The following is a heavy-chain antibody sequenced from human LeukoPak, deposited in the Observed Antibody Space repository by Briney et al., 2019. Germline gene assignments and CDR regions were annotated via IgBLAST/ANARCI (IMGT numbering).Heavy chain of an antibody. J-gene: IGHJ5*02. D-gene: IGHD3-10*01. Sequence: ASVKVSCKASGYTFTSYYMHWVRQAPGQGLEWMGIINPSGGSTSYAQKLQGRVTMTTDTSTSTAYMELRSLRSDDTAVYYCARFFMVRGVEGWFDPWGQGTLVTVSS. V-gene: IGHV1-46*01. CDR1: GYTFTSYY. CDR3: ARFFMVRGVEGWFDP. CDR2: INPSGGST.